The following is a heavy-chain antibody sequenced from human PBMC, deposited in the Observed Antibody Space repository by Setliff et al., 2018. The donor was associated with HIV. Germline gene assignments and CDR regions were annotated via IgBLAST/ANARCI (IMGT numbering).Heavy chain of an antibody. CDR2: IIPLYGTA. D-gene: IGHD6-25*01. Sequence: SVKVSCKASGGTFSDYAISWVRQAPGQGLQWMGGIIPLYGTANYAQKFQGRVKIIADETTRTAYMELSSLISEDTAAYYCARGPLLNSAYYLDYWGQGTLVTVSS. J-gene: IGHJ4*02. CDR3: ARGPLLNSAYYLDY. V-gene: IGHV1-69*13. CDR1: GGTFSDYA.